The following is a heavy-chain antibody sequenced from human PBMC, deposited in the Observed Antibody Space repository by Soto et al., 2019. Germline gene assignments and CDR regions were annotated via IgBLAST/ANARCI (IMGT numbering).Heavy chain of an antibody. V-gene: IGHV1-69*13. Sequence: ASVKVSCKASGGTFSSYAISWVRQAPGQGLEWVGGIIPIFGTANYAQKFQGRVTITADESTSTAYMELSSLRSEDTAVYYCARSRAGSITIFGVVTTRYYYYGMDVWGQGTTVTVSS. CDR3: ARSRAGSITIFGVVTTRYYYYGMDV. CDR1: GGTFSSYA. CDR2: IIPIFGTA. J-gene: IGHJ6*02. D-gene: IGHD3-3*01.